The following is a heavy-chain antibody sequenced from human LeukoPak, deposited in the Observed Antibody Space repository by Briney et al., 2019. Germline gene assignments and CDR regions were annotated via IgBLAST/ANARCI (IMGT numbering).Heavy chain of an antibody. CDR2: TYYRSKWYN. J-gene: IGHJ5*02. Sequence: SQTLSLTCAISGDSVFSNSSWNWIRQSPSRGLEWLGRTYYRSKWYNDYVVSVKSRININPDTSKNQFSLQLNSVTPEDTAVYYCARRLTQYDCFDPWGQGILVTVSS. V-gene: IGHV6-1*01. D-gene: IGHD2-2*01. CDR3: ARRLTQYDCFDP. CDR1: GDSVFSNSS.